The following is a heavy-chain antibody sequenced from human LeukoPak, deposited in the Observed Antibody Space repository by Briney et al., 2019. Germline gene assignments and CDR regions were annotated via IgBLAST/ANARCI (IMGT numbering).Heavy chain of an antibody. V-gene: IGHV3-66*02. J-gene: IGHJ6*02. Sequence: GGSLGLSCAASGFTFSTYFMHWVRQAPGKGLEWVSLIYTGGSTYYADSVKGRFTISRDNSKNTLYLQMNSLRPEDTAVYYCARGFGKVAANVFGGYTMDVWGQGTTVTVSS. CDR2: IYTGGST. D-gene: IGHD6-6*01. CDR1: GFTFSTYF. CDR3: ARGFGKVAANVFGGYTMDV.